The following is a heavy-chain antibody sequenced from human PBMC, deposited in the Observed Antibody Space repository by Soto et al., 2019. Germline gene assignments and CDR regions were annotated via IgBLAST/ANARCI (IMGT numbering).Heavy chain of an antibody. Sequence: GESLKISCKGSGYSFTSYWIGWVRQMPGKGLEWMGIIYPGDSDTRYSPSFQGQVTISADKSISTAYLQWSSLKASDTAMYYCARQNSNYGGYGYGMDVWGQGTTVTVSS. CDR3: ARQNSNYGGYGYGMDV. J-gene: IGHJ6*02. CDR1: GYSFTSYW. D-gene: IGHD4-17*01. V-gene: IGHV5-51*01. CDR2: IYPGDSDT.